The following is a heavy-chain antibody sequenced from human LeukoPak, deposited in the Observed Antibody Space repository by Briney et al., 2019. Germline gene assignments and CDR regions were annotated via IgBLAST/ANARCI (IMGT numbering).Heavy chain of an antibody. CDR2: ISWNSGNI. J-gene: IGHJ4*02. Sequence: GRSLRLSCAASGFTFDEYAMHWVRQAPGKGLEWVSGISWNSGNIDYADSVKGRFTISRDNAKNSLYLQMNSLRAEDTAFYHCAKDSHPQYGPGSYYNSFDYWGQGILVTVSS. V-gene: IGHV3-9*01. CDR3: AKDSHPQYGPGSYYNSFDY. CDR1: GFTFDEYA. D-gene: IGHD3-10*01.